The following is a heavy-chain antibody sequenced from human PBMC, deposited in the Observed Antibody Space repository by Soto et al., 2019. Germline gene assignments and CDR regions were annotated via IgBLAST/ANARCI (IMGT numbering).Heavy chain of an antibody. J-gene: IGHJ4*02. CDR1: GGTFSSYA. V-gene: IGHV1-69*01. Sequence: QVQLVQSGAEVKKPGSSVKVSCKASGGTFSSYAISWVRQAPGQGLEWMGGIIPIFGTANYAQKFQGRVTITADESTSTAYMELSSLRSEDTAVYYCARDRTLNDILTGYYGFDYWGQGTLFTVSS. D-gene: IGHD3-9*01. CDR2: IIPIFGTA. CDR3: ARDRTLNDILTGYYGFDY.